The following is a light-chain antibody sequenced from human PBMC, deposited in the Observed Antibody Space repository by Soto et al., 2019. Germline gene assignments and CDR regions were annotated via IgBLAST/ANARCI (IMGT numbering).Light chain of an antibody. CDR3: QQYSNSRLT. CDR1: QSVTSSY. Sequence: EIVLTQSPDTLSLSPGERATLSCRASQSVTSSYLAWYQQKPGQAPRLLISGASSRATGIPDRFSGSGSGTDFTLTISRLEPEDFAVYYCQQYSNSRLTFGGGTKVEIK. J-gene: IGKJ4*01. V-gene: IGKV3-20*01. CDR2: GAS.